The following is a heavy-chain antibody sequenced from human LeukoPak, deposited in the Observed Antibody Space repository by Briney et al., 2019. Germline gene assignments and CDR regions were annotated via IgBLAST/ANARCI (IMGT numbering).Heavy chain of an antibody. J-gene: IGHJ2*01. Sequence: GSLRLSCAASGFTFSSYGMHWVRQAPGKGLEWVAVISYDGSNKYYADSVKGRFTISRDNAKNSLYLQMNSLRAEDTAVYYCARDEIAAAGWYFDLWGRGTLVTVSS. CDR3: ARDEIAAAGWYFDL. D-gene: IGHD6-13*01. CDR1: GFTFSSYG. CDR2: ISYDGSNK. V-gene: IGHV3-30*03.